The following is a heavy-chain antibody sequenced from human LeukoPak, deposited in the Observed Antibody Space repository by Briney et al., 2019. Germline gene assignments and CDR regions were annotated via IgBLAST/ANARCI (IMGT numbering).Heavy chain of an antibody. CDR3: ATSGYALRAPLLVNDYYYYGMDV. Sequence: ASVKVSCKASGYTFTSYGISWVRQAPGQGLEWMGWISAYNGNTNYAQKLQGRVTMTTDTSTSTAYMELRSLRSDDTAVYYCATSGYALRAPLLVNDYYYYGMDVWGQGTTVTVSS. D-gene: IGHD5-12*01. J-gene: IGHJ6*02. CDR1: GYTFTSYG. CDR2: ISAYNGNT. V-gene: IGHV1-18*01.